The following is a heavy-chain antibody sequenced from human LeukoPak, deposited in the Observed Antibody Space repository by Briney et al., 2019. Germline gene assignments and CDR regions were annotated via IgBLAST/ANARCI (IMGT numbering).Heavy chain of an antibody. J-gene: IGHJ6*03. CDR3: ARGRQEVSMIVVVMTAVSYYLDV. Sequence: PSETLSLTYAVYGGSFSGYYWTWIRQAPGKGLEWIGEINPSGRISYNPSLKIRLTISVDASKNQFSLNLRSLTAADTAVYYCARGRQEVSMIVVVMTAVSYYLDVWGKGTTVTVS. CDR1: GGSFSGYY. CDR2: INPSGRI. V-gene: IGHV4-34*01. D-gene: IGHD3-22*01.